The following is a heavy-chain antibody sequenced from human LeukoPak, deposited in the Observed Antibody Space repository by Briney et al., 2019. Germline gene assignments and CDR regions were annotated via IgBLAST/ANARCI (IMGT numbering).Heavy chain of an antibody. CDR3: ARRGGGDSYHY. CDR1: GFTVSSTY. J-gene: IGHJ4*02. D-gene: IGHD5-18*01. V-gene: IGHV3-53*01. CDR2: IYSGGST. Sequence: GGSLRLSCAPSGFTVSSTYMGWVRQAPGKGLEWVSVIYSGGSTYYADSVKGRFTISRDNSKNTLYLQMNSLRAEDTAVYYCARRGGGDSYHYWGQGTLVTVSS.